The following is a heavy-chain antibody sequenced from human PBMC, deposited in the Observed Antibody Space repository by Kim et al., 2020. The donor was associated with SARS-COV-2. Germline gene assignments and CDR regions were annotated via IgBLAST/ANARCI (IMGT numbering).Heavy chain of an antibody. V-gene: IGHV1-46*01. D-gene: IGHD3-10*01. Sequence: ASVKVSCKASGYTFTSYYMHWVRQAPGQGLEWMGIINPSGGSTSYAQKFQGRVTMTRDTSTSTVYMELSSLRSEDTAVYYCARVVSNYGSGSYYNSPLGYWGQGTLVTVSS. CDR1: GYTFTSYY. CDR2: INPSGGST. CDR3: ARVVSNYGSGSYYNSPLGY. J-gene: IGHJ4*02.